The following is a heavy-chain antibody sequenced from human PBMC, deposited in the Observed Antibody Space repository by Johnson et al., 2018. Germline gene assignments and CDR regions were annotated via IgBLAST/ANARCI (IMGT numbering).Heavy chain of an antibody. Sequence: QVQLVQSGAEVKKPGSSVKVSCKASGGTFSSYAISWVRQAPGQGLEWMGGIIPIFGTTNYAQKFQGRVMITADESTSTAYMELSSLRSEDTAVYYWARDTYYYDSSGYYIGCDAFDIWGQGTMVTVSS. J-gene: IGHJ3*02. V-gene: IGHV1-69*12. CDR2: IIPIFGTT. CDR1: GGTFSSYA. D-gene: IGHD3-22*01. CDR3: ARDTYYYDSSGYYIGCDAFDI.